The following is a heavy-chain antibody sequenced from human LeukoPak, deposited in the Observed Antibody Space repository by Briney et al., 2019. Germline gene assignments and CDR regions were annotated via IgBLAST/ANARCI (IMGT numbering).Heavy chain of an antibody. J-gene: IGHJ3*02. Sequence: ASVTVSCKASGDTFTGYDSNWVRQAPGQGVEWMGWMNPNSGNTGYAQKFQGRVTMTRNTSISTAYMELSSLRSDDTAVYYCARTPTRNYDFWSGDAFDIWGQGTMVTVSS. CDR2: MNPNSGNT. V-gene: IGHV1-8*01. D-gene: IGHD3-3*01. CDR1: GDTFTGYD. CDR3: ARTPTRNYDFWSGDAFDI.